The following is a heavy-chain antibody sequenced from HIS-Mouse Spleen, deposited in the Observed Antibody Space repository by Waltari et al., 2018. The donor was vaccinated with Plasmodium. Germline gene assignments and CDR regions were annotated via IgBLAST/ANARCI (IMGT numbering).Heavy chain of an antibody. CDR2: ISSSSSYI. Sequence: EVQLVESGGGLVKPGGSLRLSWAASGFPFRSYSMNWGRQAPGKGLEWVSSISSSSSYIYYADSVKGRFTISRDNAKNSLYLQMNSLRAEDTAVYYCARDRSAAALLGYWGQGTLVTVSS. D-gene: IGHD6-13*01. J-gene: IGHJ4*02. V-gene: IGHV3-21*01. CDR1: GFPFRSYS. CDR3: ARDRSAAALLGY.